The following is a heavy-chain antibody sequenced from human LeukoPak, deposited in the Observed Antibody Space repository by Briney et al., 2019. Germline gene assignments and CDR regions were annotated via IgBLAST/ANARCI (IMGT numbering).Heavy chain of an antibody. V-gene: IGHV3-21*01. CDR3: ARGGSGSYSPFDY. Sequence: GGSLRLSCAASGFTFSSYSMNWVRQAPGKGLEWVSSISSGSSFTYYADSVKGRFTISRDDAKNSLHLQMNSLRDEDTAMYYCARGGSGSYSPFDYWGQGTLVTVSS. CDR2: ISSGSSFT. J-gene: IGHJ4*02. D-gene: IGHD1-26*01. CDR1: GFTFSSYS.